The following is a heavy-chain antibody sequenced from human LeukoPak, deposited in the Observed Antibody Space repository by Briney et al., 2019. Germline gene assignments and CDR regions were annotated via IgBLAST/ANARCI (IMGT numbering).Heavy chain of an antibody. CDR3: ARGIKTHYYDSSGYYMDV. D-gene: IGHD3-22*01. J-gene: IGHJ6*03. CDR1: GFTFSSYA. CDR2: IKQDGSEK. Sequence: GGSLRLSCAASGFTFSSYAMSWVRQAPGKGLEWVANIKQDGSEKYYVDSVKGRFTISRDNAKNSLYLQMNSLRAEDTAVYYCARGIKTHYYDSSGYYMDVWGKGTTVTVSS. V-gene: IGHV3-7*01.